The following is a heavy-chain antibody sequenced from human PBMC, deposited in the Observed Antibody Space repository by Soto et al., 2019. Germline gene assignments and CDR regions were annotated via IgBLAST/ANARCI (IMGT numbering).Heavy chain of an antibody. CDR1: GFTFSNNA. CDR3: ARGTTTSAFSAMDV. J-gene: IGHJ6*02. Sequence: VQLVESGGGVVQPGRSLRLSCAASGFTFSNNAMDWVRQAPGKGLEWVAVISYDGSNKYIAESVKGRFTISRDNSKNTLFLQMNSLRAEDTAIYHCARGTTTSAFSAMDVWGQGTTVTVSS. D-gene: IGHD1-1*01. V-gene: IGHV3-30-3*01. CDR2: ISYDGSNK.